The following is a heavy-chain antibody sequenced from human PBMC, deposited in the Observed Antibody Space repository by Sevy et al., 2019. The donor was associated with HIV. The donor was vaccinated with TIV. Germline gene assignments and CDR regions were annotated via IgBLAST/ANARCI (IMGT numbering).Heavy chain of an antibody. CDR2: INHSGST. CDR1: GGSFSGYY. V-gene: IGHV4-34*01. Sequence: SETLSLTCAVYGGSFSGYYWSWIRQPPGKGLEWIGEINHSGSTNYNPSLKSRVTISVDTSKNQFSLKLSSVTAADTAVYYCARCDFFGVVIGWGQGTLVTVSS. J-gene: IGHJ4*02. D-gene: IGHD3-3*01. CDR3: ARCDFFGVVIG.